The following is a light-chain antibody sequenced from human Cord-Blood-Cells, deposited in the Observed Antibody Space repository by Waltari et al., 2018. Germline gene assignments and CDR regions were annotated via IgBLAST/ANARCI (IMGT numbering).Light chain of an antibody. V-gene: IGLV3-16*01. CDR3: LSADSSGTWV. CDR1: PLPKKY. CDR2: KDS. J-gene: IGLJ3*02. Sequence: FELPHPPPLSLSLDQMARTTCSGEPLPKKYPYWYQQKPGQFPVLVIYKDSERSSGIPERFSGSSSGTIVTLTISGVQAEDEADYCCLSADSSGTWVFGGGTKLTVL.